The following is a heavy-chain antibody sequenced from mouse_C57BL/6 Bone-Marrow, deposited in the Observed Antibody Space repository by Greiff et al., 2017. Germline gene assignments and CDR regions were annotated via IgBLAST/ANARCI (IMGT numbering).Heavy chain of an antibody. D-gene: IGHD4-1*01. Sequence: QVQLLQSGAELVKPGASVKLSCKASGYTFTSYWMHWVKQRPGQGLEWIGMIHPNSGSTNYNEKFKSKATLTVDKSSSTAYMQLNSLTSEDSAVXYCATDWAMDYWGQGTSVTVSS. V-gene: IGHV1-64*01. CDR3: ATDWAMDY. J-gene: IGHJ4*01. CDR2: IHPNSGST. CDR1: GYTFTSYW.